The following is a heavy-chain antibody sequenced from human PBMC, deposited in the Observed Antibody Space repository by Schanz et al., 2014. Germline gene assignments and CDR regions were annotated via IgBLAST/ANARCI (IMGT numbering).Heavy chain of an antibody. CDR1: RSTFSSYT. CDR3: ASSGAGYSSSWDFDY. V-gene: IGHV1-69*02. J-gene: IGHJ4*02. D-gene: IGHD6-13*01. CDR2: IIPIHGIV. Sequence: QVQLVQSGAEVKKPGSSVKVSCKASRSTFSSYTINWVRQAPGQGLEWMGRIIPIHGIVNYAQRFQDRVRITADKSTSTAYMELSSLRSEDTAVYYCASSGAGYSSSWDFDYWGQGTLVTVSS.